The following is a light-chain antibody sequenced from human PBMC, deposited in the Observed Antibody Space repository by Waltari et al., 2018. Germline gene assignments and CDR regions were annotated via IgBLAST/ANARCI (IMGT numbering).Light chain of an antibody. J-gene: IGKJ4*01. Sequence: EIVMTQPPATLSVSPGERATLSCRARQSVSSNLAWYQRNRGQAPRLLIYGASTRATGIPARFSGSGSGTEFTLTISSMQSEEFAVYYCQQYNNWPLTVGGGTKVEIK. CDR1: QSVSSN. CDR2: GAS. V-gene: IGKV3-15*01. CDR3: QQYNNWPLT.